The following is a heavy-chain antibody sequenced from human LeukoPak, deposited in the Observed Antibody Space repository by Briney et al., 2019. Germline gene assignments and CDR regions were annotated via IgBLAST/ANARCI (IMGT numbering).Heavy chain of an antibody. D-gene: IGHD1-26*01. CDR3: TKVRFSGTFNDGFDL. Sequence: PGGSLRLSCAASGFTFSSYVMYWVRHVPGKGLEWVSGISDAGGTTYYAGSVKGRFTISRDNSKNTLYLQMNSLMYHHTAVYHCTKVRFSGTFNDGFDLWGQGTMVVVSS. V-gene: IGHV3-23*01. J-gene: IGHJ3*01. CDR2: ISDAGGTT. CDR1: GFTFSSYV.